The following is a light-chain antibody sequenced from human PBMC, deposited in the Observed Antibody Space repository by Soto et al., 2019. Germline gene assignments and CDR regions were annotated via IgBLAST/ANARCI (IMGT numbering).Light chain of an antibody. CDR1: QSIGTN. CDR3: LQHNSYPLT. J-gene: IGKJ1*01. CDR2: GAS. V-gene: IGKV3-15*01. Sequence: EIVMTQSPATLSVSPGEGATLSCRASQSIGTNLAWYQQIPGQAPRLVIFGASTRATGIPARYSGGGSGTEFTLTISSLQPEDFATYYCLQHNSYPLTFGQGTKVEIK.